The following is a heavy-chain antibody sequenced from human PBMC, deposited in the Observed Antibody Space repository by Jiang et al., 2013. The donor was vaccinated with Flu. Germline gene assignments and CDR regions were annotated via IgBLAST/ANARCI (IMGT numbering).Heavy chain of an antibody. J-gene: IGHJ4*02. CDR3: ARDLIAYGSGSYYGY. D-gene: IGHD3-10*01. V-gene: IGHV3-11*06. CDR2: ISSSSSYT. Sequence: RLSCAASGFTFSDYYMSWIRQAPGKGLEWVSYISSSSSYTNYADSVKGRFTISRDNAKNSLYLQMNSLRAEDTAVYYCARDLIAYGSGSYYGYWGQGTLVTVSS. CDR1: GFTFSDYY.